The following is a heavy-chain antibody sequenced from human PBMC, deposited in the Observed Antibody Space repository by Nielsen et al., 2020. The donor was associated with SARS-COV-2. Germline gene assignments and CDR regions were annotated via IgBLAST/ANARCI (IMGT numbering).Heavy chain of an antibody. Sequence: ASVKVSCKASGYTFTDYYIHWVRQAPGQGLEWMGRINPYSGGTNYAQKFQGTVTMTRYASISTVYMELTSDDTAVYYCARARATIFGLVMSYGMDVWGQGTTVAVSS. J-gene: IGHJ6*02. CDR2: INPYSGGT. D-gene: IGHD3/OR15-3a*01. CDR1: GYTFTDYY. V-gene: IGHV1-2*06. CDR3: ARARATIFGLVMSYGMDV.